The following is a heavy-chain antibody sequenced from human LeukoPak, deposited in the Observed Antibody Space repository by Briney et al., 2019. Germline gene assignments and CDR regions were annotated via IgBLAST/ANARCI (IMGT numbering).Heavy chain of an antibody. J-gene: IGHJ4*02. Sequence: PSETLSLTCTVSGGSISSYYWSWIRQPPGKGLEWIGYIYYSGSTNYNPSLKSRVTISVDTSKNQFSLKLSSVTAADTAVYYCARGTVEKSFDYWGQGTLVTVSS. CDR3: ARGTVEKSFDY. CDR1: GGSISSYY. V-gene: IGHV4-59*01. CDR2: IYYSGST.